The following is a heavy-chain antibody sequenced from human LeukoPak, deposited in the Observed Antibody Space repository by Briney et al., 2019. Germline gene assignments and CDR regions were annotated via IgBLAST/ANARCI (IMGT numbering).Heavy chain of an antibody. CDR1: GGSISSYY. CDR3: VRGVYYDLLTGYYPGGFDY. CDR2: IYSSGST. Sequence: PSETLSLTCTVSGGSISSYYWSWIRQPAGKGLEWIGRIYSSGSTDYNPSLKSRATMSVDTPKNQFSLKLSSVTAADTAVYYCVRGVYYDLLTGYYPGGFDYWGQGSLVTVSS. D-gene: IGHD3-9*01. J-gene: IGHJ4*02. V-gene: IGHV4-4*07.